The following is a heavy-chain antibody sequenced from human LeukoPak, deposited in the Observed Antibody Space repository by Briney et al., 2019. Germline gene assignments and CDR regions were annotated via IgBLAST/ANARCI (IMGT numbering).Heavy chain of an antibody. CDR3: AKDGIAGADNSHFDN. V-gene: IGHV3-23*01. CDR2: LSNSGGST. CDR1: GFTFDDYA. J-gene: IGHJ4*02. Sequence: GGSLRLSCAASGFTFDDYAMHWVRQAPGKGLEWVSGLSNSGGSTYYADSVKGRFTISRDNSKNTLYLQMNSLRAEDTAVYYCAKDGIAGADNSHFDNWGQGTLVTVSS. D-gene: IGHD4-23*01.